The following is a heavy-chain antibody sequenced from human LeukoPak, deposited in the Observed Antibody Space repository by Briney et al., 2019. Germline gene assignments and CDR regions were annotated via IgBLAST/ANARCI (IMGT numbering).Heavy chain of an antibody. D-gene: IGHD6-19*01. CDR3: ARGAPIRVAVAATFDP. Sequence: ASVKVSCKTSGFNFITYTMQWVRQAPGQRLEWTGWINAANGNTQYSQKFQGRVTITRDTSASTAYMELSSLRSEDTAVYYCARGAPIRVAVAATFDPWGQGTLVTVPS. CDR1: GFNFITYT. V-gene: IGHV1-3*01. J-gene: IGHJ5*02. CDR2: INAANGNT.